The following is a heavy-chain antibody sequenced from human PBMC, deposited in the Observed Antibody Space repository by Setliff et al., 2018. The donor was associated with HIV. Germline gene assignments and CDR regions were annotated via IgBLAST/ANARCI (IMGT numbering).Heavy chain of an antibody. CDR2: VYSAGST. CDR3: ASTSMGMTRKPIWYYHMDV. D-gene: IGHD7-27*01. J-gene: IGHJ6*03. CDR1: GGSIENLY. V-gene: IGHV4-59*11. Sequence: SETLSLTCTVSGGSIENLYWTWIRQPSGRGLEWIGYVYSAGSTKYNPSLKSRATMSDDTSKNQISLTLTSVSAADTAVYYCASTSMGMTRKPIWYYHMDVWGHGITVTVSS.